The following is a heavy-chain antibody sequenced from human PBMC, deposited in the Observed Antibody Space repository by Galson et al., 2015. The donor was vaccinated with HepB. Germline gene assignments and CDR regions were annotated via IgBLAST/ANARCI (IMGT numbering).Heavy chain of an antibody. V-gene: IGHV3-30*18. Sequence: SLRLSCAASGFTFSSYGMHWVRQAPGKGLEWVAVISYDGSNKYYADSVKGRFTISRDNSKNTLYLQMNSLRAEDTAVYYCAKGIGGDYLIDYWGQGTLVTVSS. CDR1: GFTFSSYG. CDR2: ISYDGSNK. CDR3: AKGIGGDYLIDY. D-gene: IGHD4-17*01. J-gene: IGHJ4*02.